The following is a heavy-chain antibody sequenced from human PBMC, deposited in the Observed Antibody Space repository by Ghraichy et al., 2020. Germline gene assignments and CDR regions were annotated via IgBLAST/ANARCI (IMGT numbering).Heavy chain of an antibody. D-gene: IGHD5-12*01. Sequence: SETLSLTCTVSGDSISSYYWSWIRQPPGKGLEWIGYISYSGSTNYNPSLKSRVTISVDTSKNQFSLKLNSVTAADTAVYYCARLYIVATIYYFDYWGQGTLVTISS. CDR1: GDSISSYY. J-gene: IGHJ4*02. V-gene: IGHV4-59*01. CDR3: ARLYIVATIYYFDY. CDR2: ISYSGST.